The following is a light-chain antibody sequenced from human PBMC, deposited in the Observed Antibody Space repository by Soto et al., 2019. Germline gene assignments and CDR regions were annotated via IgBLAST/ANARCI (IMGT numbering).Light chain of an antibody. CDR2: AAS. J-gene: IGKJ4*01. CDR1: QDISIY. V-gene: IGKV1-27*01. CDR3: QRYTGAPDT. Sequence: DIQMTQSPSSLSASVGDRVTITCRASQDISIYLAWFQQKPGKVPKLLIYAASTLQSGVPSRFRGSKSGTDFTLTISSLQPEDVATYYCQRYTGAPDTFGGGNKVEIE.